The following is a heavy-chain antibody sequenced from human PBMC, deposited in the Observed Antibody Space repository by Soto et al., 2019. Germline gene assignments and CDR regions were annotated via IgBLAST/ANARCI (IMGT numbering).Heavy chain of an antibody. Sequence: EVQLVESGGGLIPPGGSLRLSCAASGFLVNSAYMTWVRQAPGKGLEWLSMINSDGSTLYAESVKGRFTLSRDNSKNRLELQMNSLRAEDTAMYYCARSGYSFAWGYWGQGTLVIVTS. D-gene: IGHD5-18*01. CDR3: ARSGYSFAWGY. CDR2: INSDGST. J-gene: IGHJ4*02. CDR1: GFLVNSAY. V-gene: IGHV3-53*01.